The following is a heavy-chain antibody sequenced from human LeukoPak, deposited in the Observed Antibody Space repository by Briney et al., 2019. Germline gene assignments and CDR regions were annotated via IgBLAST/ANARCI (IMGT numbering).Heavy chain of an antibody. J-gene: IGHJ1*01. CDR1: GFTFSSYA. CDR2: ISGSGGST. CDR3: AKVLGYCSSTSCYGYFQH. Sequence: GGSLRLSCAASGFTFSSYAMSWVRQAPGKGLEWVSAISGSGGSTYYADSVKGRFTISRDNSKNTLYLQMNSLRAEDTAVYYCAKVLGYCSSTSCYGYFQHWGQGTLVTVSS. D-gene: IGHD2-2*01. V-gene: IGHV3-23*01.